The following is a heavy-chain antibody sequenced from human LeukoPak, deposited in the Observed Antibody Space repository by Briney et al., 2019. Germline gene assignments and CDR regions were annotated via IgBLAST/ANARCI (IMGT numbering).Heavy chain of an antibody. CDR1: GYTFTSYA. V-gene: IGHV1-18*01. CDR2: INTYNGNT. CDR3: ARHSSHSHFDY. Sequence: ASVKVSCNSSGYTFTSYAFSWVRHAPGQGLEWMGWINTYNGNTDYAQKLQGRVTMTTDTSTSTGYMELRTLRSDGTAVYYCARHSSHSHFDYWGQGALVTVSS. J-gene: IGHJ4*02. D-gene: IGHD3-22*01.